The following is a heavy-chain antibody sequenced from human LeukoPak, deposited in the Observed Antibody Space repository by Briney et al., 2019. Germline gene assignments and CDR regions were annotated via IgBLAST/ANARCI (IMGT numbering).Heavy chain of an antibody. V-gene: IGHV4-4*07. CDR1: GGSISSYY. CDR2: IYTSGRT. D-gene: IGHD3-3*01. CDR3: AREGISLRFLESFWFDP. Sequence: PSETLSLTCTVSGGSISSYYWSWIRQPAGKGLEWIGRIYTSGRTSYNPSLKSRVTMSVDTSKNQFSLKLSSVTAADTAVYYCAREGISLRFLESFWFDPWGQGTLVTVSS. J-gene: IGHJ5*02.